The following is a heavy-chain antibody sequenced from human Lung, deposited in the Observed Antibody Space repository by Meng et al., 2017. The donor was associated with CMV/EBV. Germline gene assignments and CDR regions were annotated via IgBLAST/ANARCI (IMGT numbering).Heavy chain of an antibody. CDR3: ARDCATTSYYNPINTYYYFYGLDV. V-gene: IGHV3-11*01. CDR2: ISGSGTTT. D-gene: IGHD2-2*02. Sequence: GESLKISCAVSGFTFSDYYMAWIRQAPGKGLEWVSYISGSGTTTYYADSVQDRFTISRDSAKNSLYLEMNSLRAEDTAVYYCARDCATTSYYNPINTYYYFYGLDVWGQGTTVTVSS. J-gene: IGHJ6*02. CDR1: GFTFSDYY.